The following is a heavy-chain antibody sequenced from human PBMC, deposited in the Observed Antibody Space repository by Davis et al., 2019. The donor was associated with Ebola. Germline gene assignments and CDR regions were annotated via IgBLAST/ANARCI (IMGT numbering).Heavy chain of an antibody. D-gene: IGHD1-26*01. J-gene: IGHJ4*02. CDR2: ISGGGVST. CDR1: GFTFNSNA. Sequence: GESLKISCAASGFTFNSNAMSWVRQAPGKGLEWVSAISGGGVSTYQADSVKGRFTISRDNSKNTLYLQMNSLRAEDTAVYYCAREYSGSYGGFFDYWGQGTLVTVSS. V-gene: IGHV3-23*01. CDR3: AREYSGSYGGFFDY.